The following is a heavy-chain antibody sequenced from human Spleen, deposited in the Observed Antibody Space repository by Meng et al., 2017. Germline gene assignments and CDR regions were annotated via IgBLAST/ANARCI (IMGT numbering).Heavy chain of an antibody. Sequence: GESLKISCAASGFTFSSYAMHWVRQAPGKGLEWVAVISYDGSNKYYADSVKGLFTISRDNSKNTLYLQMNSLRAEDTAVYYCARDAAAGQGGYFDYWGQGTRVTVSS. J-gene: IGHJ4*02. CDR2: ISYDGSNK. CDR1: GFTFSSYA. D-gene: IGHD6-13*01. CDR3: ARDAAAGQGGYFDY. V-gene: IGHV3-30*04.